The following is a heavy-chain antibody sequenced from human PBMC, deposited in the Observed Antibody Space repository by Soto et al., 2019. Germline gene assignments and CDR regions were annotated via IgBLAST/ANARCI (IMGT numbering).Heavy chain of an antibody. CDR2: ISGSGGST. J-gene: IGHJ4*02. CDR3: AKGHGYGFDY. Sequence: GGSLRLSCAVAGFTFSSYAMNWVRQAPGKGLEWVSGISGSGGSTYHADSVKGRLTISRDNSKNTLYPQMNSLRAEDTAVYYCAKGHGYGFDYWGQGTLVTVSS. V-gene: IGHV3-23*01. D-gene: IGHD5-18*01. CDR1: GFTFSSYA.